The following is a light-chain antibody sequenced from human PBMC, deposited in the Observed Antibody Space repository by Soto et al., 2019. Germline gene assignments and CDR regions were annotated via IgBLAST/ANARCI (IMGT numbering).Light chain of an antibody. J-gene: IGKJ1*01. CDR1: QSISSW. CDR2: DAS. Sequence: DIQMTQSPSTLSASVGDRVTITCRASQSISSWLAWHQQKSGKAPKVLIYDASRLESGVPSRFSGSGSGTEFTLTISSLQPDDFATYYCQQYNSYSWTFGQGTKV. V-gene: IGKV1-5*01. CDR3: QQYNSYSWT.